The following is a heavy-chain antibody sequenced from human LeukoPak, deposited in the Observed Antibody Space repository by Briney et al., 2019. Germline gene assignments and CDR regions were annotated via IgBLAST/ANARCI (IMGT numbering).Heavy chain of an antibody. CDR3: ARGGSGSYFSWLDP. CDR2: INPNSGGT. D-gene: IGHD3-10*01. Sequence: ASVKVSCTASGYTCTGYYIHWVRQAPGHGLECMGCINPNSGGTNYAQKFQGRVTMTRDTSITTAYMELSTLRSDATAVYYCARGGSGSYFSWLDPWGQGTLVTVSS. J-gene: IGHJ5*02. V-gene: IGHV1-2*02. CDR1: GYTCTGYY.